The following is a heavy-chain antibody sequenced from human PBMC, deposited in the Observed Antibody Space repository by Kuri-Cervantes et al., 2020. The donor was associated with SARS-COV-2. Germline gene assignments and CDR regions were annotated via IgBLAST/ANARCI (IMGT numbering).Heavy chain of an antibody. J-gene: IGHJ3*02. CDR2: IYPGDSDT. Sequence: GESLKISCKGSGYSFTSYWIGWVRQMPGKGVEWMGIIYPGDSDTRYSPSFQGQVTISADKSISTAYLQWSSLKASDTAMYYCARRTRYCSSTSCDIGAFDIWGQGTMVTVSS. CDR1: GYSFTSYW. CDR3: ARRTRYCSSTSCDIGAFDI. D-gene: IGHD2-2*02. V-gene: IGHV5-51*01.